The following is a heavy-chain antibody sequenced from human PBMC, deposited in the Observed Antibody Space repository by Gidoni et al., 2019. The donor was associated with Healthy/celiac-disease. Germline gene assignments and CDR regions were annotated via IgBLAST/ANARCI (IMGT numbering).Heavy chain of an antibody. CDR1: GGSLSGYY. CDR2: INHSGST. V-gene: IGHV4-34*01. J-gene: IGHJ6*02. D-gene: IGHD2-2*01. Sequence: QVQLQQWGAGLLKPSETLSLTCAVYGGSLSGYYWSWIRQPPGKGLEWIGEINHSGSTNYTPSLKSRVTISVDTSKNQFSLKLSSVTAADTAVYYCATLPRGVSSGVPAATRGYYGMDVWGQGTTVTVSS. CDR3: ATLPRGVSSGVPAATRGYYGMDV.